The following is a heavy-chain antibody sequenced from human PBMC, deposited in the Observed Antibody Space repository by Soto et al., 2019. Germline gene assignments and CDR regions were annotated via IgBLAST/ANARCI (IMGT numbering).Heavy chain of an antibody. CDR1: GGSISSYY. J-gene: IGHJ6*02. CDR3: ARVWYYYGSGSYYYPDYYYGMDV. Sequence: PSETLSLTCTVSGGSISSYYWSWIRQPPGKGLEWIGYIYYSGSTNYNPSLKSRVTISVDTSKNQFSLKLSSVTAADTAVYYCARVWYYYGSGSYYYPDYYYGMDVWGQGTTVTVS. D-gene: IGHD3-10*01. V-gene: IGHV4-59*01. CDR2: IYYSGST.